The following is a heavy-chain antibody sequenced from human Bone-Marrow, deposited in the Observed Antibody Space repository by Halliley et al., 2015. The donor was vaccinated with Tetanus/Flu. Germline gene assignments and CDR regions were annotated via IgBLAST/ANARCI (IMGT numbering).Heavy chain of an antibody. CDR3: AKEKTTLTTNYAFDV. J-gene: IGHJ3*01. V-gene: IGHV3-30*18. D-gene: IGHD4-17*01. CDR2: ISYDENYK. CDR1: GFTFSSYG. Sequence: SLRLSCAASGFTFSSYGIHWVRQAPGKGLEWVAVISYDENYKYYADSVKGRITISRDNSKNTLYLQMNSLRAEDTAVYYCAKEKTTLTTNYAFDVWGQGTMVTVSS.